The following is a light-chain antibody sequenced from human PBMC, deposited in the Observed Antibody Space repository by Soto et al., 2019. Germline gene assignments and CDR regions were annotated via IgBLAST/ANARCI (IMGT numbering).Light chain of an antibody. CDR3: SSYAGSNNVV. CDR2: EVS. CDR1: SSDVGFYNY. V-gene: IGLV2-8*01. Sequence: QSVLTQPASASGSPGQSVTISCTGTSSDVGFYNYVSWYQHHPGKAPKLMIYEVSKRPSGVPDRFSGSKSGNTASLTVSGLQAEDEADYYFSSYAGSNNVVFGTGTKLTVL. J-gene: IGLJ1*01.